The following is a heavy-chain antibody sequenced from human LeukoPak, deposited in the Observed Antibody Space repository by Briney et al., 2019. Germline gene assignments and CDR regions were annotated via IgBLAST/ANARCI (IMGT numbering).Heavy chain of an antibody. CDR3: TRSLGVVIHGGMDV. Sequence: SETLSLTCTVSGGSISSYHWSWIRQPPGKGLEWIGHIYYTGSTNYNPSLKSRVTISLNTSKNQFSLKLSSVTAADTAVYYCTRSLGVVIHGGMDVWGQGTTVTVSS. CDR2: IYYTGST. J-gene: IGHJ6*02. CDR1: GGSISSYH. D-gene: IGHD3-3*01. V-gene: IGHV4-59*01.